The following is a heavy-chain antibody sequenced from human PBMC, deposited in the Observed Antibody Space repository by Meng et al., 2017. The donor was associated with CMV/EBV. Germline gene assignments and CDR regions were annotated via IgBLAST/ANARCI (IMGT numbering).Heavy chain of an antibody. D-gene: IGHD3-3*01. J-gene: IGHJ4*02. CDR2: IYYSGST. Sequence: GQLQGSGPGLLKPSQTLSLTCTVSGGSSSSGDYYWSWIRQPPRKGLEWIGYIYYSGSTYYNPSLKSRVTISVDTSKNQSSLKLSSVTAADTAVYYCARDNRRGGVDYWGQGTLVTVSS. V-gene: IGHV4-30-4*08. CDR3: ARDNRRGGVDY. CDR1: GGSSSSGDYY.